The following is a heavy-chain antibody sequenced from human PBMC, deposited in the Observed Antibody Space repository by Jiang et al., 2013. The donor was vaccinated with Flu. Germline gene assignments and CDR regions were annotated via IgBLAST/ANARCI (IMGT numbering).Heavy chain of an antibody. D-gene: IGHD3-22*01. V-gene: IGHV1-69*01. CDR1: GGTFSSYA. CDR3: ASNNYYDSSGYLVYYYGMDV. CDR2: IIPIFGTA. Sequence: GAEVKKPGSSVKVSCKASGGTFSSYAISWVRQAPGQGLEWMGGIIPIFGTANYAQKFQGRVTITADESTSTAYMELSSLRSEDTAVYYCASNNYYDSSGYLVYYYGMDVWGQGTTVTVSS. J-gene: IGHJ6*02.